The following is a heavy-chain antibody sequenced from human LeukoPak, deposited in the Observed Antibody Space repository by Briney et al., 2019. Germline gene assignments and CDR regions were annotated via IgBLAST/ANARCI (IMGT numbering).Heavy chain of an antibody. V-gene: IGHV3-30*18. CDR2: ISYDGSNK. D-gene: IGHD3-22*01. CDR3: AKGLLYYDSSSYHYGMDV. CDR1: GFTFSSYG. Sequence: GGSLRLSCAASGFTFSSYGMHWVRQAPGKGLEWVAVISYDGSNKYYADSVKGRFTISRDNSKNTLYLQMNSLRAEDTAVYYCAKGLLYYDSSSYHYGMDVWGQGTTVTVSS. J-gene: IGHJ6*02.